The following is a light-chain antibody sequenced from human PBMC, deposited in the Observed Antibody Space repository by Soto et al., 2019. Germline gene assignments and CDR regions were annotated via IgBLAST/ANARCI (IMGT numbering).Light chain of an antibody. CDR3: QQSYSSPIT. CDR1: QSLLHSDGYNY. CDR2: LAS. V-gene: IGKV2-28*01. Sequence: EIVMTQSPLSLPVTPGEPASISCRSSQSLLHSDGYNYLAWYLQKPGHSPQLLIDLASSRASGVPDRFSGSGSGTDFTLTISSLQPEDFATYYCQQSYSSPITFGQGTRLENK. J-gene: IGKJ5*01.